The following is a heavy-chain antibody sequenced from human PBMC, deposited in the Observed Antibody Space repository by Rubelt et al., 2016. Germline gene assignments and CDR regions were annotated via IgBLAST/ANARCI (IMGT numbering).Heavy chain of an antibody. D-gene: IGHD1-26*01. V-gene: IGHV3-7*01. Sequence: EVQLVESGGGLVQPGGSLRLSCAPSGFIFSDYCMSWVRQAPGKGLEWVANIKGDGTEKNYVDSVKGRFTISRDNAKRTLFLQMNSLGAEDTAVYYCAEWEPNHPFDYWGQGTLVTVSS. J-gene: IGHJ4*02. CDR1: GFIFSDYC. CDR2: IKGDGTEK. CDR3: AEWEPNHPFDY.